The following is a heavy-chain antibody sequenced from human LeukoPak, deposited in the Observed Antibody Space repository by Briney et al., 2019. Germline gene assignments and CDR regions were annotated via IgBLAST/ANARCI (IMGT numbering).Heavy chain of an antibody. CDR2: ISGADDG. D-gene: IGHD4-23*01. CDR1: GVTFSTYT. CDR3: AKARTPVTSYFDK. V-gene: IGHV3-23*01. J-gene: IGHJ4*02. Sequence: PGGTLRLSCAASGVTFSTYTMSWVRQAPGKGLEWFSAISGADDGYYADSVKGRFTISRDNSKNTLYLQMNSLRAEDTAVYYCAKARTPVTSYFDKWGQGTLVTVSS.